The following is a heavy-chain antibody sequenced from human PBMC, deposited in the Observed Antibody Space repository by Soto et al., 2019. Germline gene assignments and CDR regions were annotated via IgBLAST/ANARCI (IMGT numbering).Heavy chain of an antibody. Sequence: QITLKESGPTLVKPTQTLTLTCTFSGFSLSTSGLGVGWIRQPPGKALECLALIYWNDDKRYSPSLKSRLTITKDTSTNQVVLTMTNIDPGDTATYYCAPLVSELYYGDYVLAEYFEYWGQGTLVTVSS. CDR3: APLVSELYYGDYVLAEYFEY. J-gene: IGHJ1*01. D-gene: IGHD4-17*01. V-gene: IGHV2-5*01. CDR1: GFSLSTSGLG. CDR2: IYWNDDK.